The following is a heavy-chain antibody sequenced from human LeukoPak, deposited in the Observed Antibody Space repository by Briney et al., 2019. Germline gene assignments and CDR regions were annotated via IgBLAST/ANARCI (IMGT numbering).Heavy chain of an antibody. Sequence: GGSLRLSCAASGFTVSSNYMSWVRQAPGKGLEWVSVIYSGGSTYYADSVKGRFTISRDNSKNTLYLQMNSLRAEDTAVYYCARAGRLYDSSGYYSYYFDYWGQGTLVTVSS. CDR3: ARAGRLYDSSGYYSYYFDY. CDR1: GFTVSSNY. V-gene: IGHV3-53*01. CDR2: IYSGGST. D-gene: IGHD3-22*01. J-gene: IGHJ4*02.